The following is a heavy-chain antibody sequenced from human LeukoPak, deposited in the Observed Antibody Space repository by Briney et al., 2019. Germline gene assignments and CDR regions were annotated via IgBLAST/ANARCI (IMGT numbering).Heavy chain of an antibody. CDR3: ARLLVDYVILAGRAGGREFDD. J-gene: IGHJ4*02. CDR1: GGSISSYY. V-gene: IGHV4-59*08. Sequence: SETLSLTCTVSGGSISSYYWSWIRQPPGKGLEWIGYIYYSGSTNYNPSLKSRVTISVDTSKNQFSLKLSSVTAPHTAVYYCARLLVDYVILAGRAGGREFDDWGQGTLVTVSS. CDR2: IYYSGST. D-gene: IGHD3-9*01.